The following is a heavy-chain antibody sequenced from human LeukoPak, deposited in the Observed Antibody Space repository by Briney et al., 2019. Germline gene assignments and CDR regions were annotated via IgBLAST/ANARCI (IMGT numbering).Heavy chain of an antibody. J-gene: IGHJ4*02. Sequence: SVKVSCKASGGIFSSYAISWVRQAPGQGLEWMGGITPIFGTANYAQKFQGRVTITADESTSTAYMELSSLRSEDTAIYYCARGWLAETTVVTPYNYWGQGTLVTVSS. CDR3: ARGWLAETTVVTPYNY. CDR1: GGIFSSYA. CDR2: ITPIFGTA. D-gene: IGHD4-23*01. V-gene: IGHV1-69*13.